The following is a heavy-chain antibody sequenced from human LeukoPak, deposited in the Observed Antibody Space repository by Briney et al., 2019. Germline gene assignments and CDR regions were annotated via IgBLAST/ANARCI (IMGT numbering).Heavy chain of an antibody. V-gene: IGHV3-30*18. CDR1: GFTFSSYG. Sequence: PGRSLRLSCAASGFTFSSYGVHWVRQAPGKGLEWVAVISYDGGNKYYADSVKGRFTISRDNSKNTLYLQMNSLRAEDTAVYYCAKDYSSGYIVDAFDIWGQGTMVTVSS. CDR3: AKDYSSGYIVDAFDI. J-gene: IGHJ3*02. CDR2: ISYDGGNK. D-gene: IGHD3-22*01.